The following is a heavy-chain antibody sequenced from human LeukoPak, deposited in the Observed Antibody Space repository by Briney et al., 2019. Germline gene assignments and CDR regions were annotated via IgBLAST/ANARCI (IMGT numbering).Heavy chain of an antibody. V-gene: IGHV1-24*01. J-gene: IGHJ5*02. Sequence: GASVTVSCKVSGYTLTELSMHWVRQAPGKGLEWMGGFDPEDGETIYAQKFQGRVTMTEDTSTDTAYMELSSLRSEDTAVYYCATDRGGGSWYNWFDPWGQGTLVTVSS. CDR3: ATDRGGGSWYNWFDP. CDR2: FDPEDGET. CDR1: GYTLTELS. D-gene: IGHD2-15*01.